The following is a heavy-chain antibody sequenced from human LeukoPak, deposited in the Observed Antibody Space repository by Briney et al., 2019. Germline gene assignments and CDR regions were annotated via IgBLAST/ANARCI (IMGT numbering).Heavy chain of an antibody. J-gene: IGHJ6*03. Sequence: GGSLRLSCAASGFTVSSNEMSWVRQAPGKGLEWVSSISGGSTYYADSRKGRFTISRDNSKNTLHLQMNSLRAEDTAAYYCARARVKNCSGGSCYSYNDYYMDVWGKGTTVTVSS. D-gene: IGHD2-15*01. CDR1: GFTVSSNE. CDR3: ARARVKNCSGGSCYSYNDYYMDV. V-gene: IGHV3-38-3*01. CDR2: ISGGST.